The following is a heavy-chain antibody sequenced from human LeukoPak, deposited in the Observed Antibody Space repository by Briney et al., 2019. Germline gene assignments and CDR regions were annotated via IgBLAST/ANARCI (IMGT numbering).Heavy chain of an antibody. CDR3: ARARYNWKSRVMDV. CDR2: IYYSGST. Sequence: PSETLSLTCTVSGGSISSGDYYWSWIRQPPGKGLEWIVYIYYSGSTNYNPSLKSRVTISVDTSKNQFSLKLSSVTAADTAVYYCARARYNWKSRVMDVWGKGTTVTVSS. V-gene: IGHV4-61*08. D-gene: IGHD1-20*01. CDR1: GGSISSGDYY. J-gene: IGHJ6*03.